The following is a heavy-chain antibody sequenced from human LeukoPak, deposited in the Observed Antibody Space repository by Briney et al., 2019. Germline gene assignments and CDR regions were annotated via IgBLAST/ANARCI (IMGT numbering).Heavy chain of an antibody. D-gene: IGHD4-23*01. CDR3: ARGSRLRWQNYFDY. CDR2: ISSSSSYI. J-gene: IGHJ4*02. CDR1: GFTFSSYS. Sequence: GGSLRLSCAASGFTFSSYSMNWVRQAPGKGLEWVSSISSSSSYIYYADSVKGRFTISRDNAKSSLYLQMNSLRAEDTAVYYCARGSRLRWQNYFDYWGQGTLVTVSS. V-gene: IGHV3-21*01.